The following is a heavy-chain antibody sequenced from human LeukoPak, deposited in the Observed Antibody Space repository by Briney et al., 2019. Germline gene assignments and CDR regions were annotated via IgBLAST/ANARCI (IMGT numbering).Heavy chain of an antibody. Sequence: ASVKVSCKASGYPFTGYYMHWVRQAPGQGLEWMGWINPNSAGTKYAQKFQGRVTMTRDTSISTAYMQLSSLRSDDTAVYYCARSAVATAGGSFEYWGQGTQVSVSS. CDR3: ARSAVATAGGSFEY. CDR1: GYPFTGYY. CDR2: INPNSAGT. J-gene: IGHJ4*02. D-gene: IGHD6-13*01. V-gene: IGHV1-2*02.